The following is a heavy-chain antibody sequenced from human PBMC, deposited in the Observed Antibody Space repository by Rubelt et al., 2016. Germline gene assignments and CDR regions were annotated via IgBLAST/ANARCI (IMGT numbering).Heavy chain of an antibody. J-gene: IGHJ6*02. D-gene: IGHD3-9*01. Sequence: QVQLVQSGAEVKKPGASVKVSCKASGYTFTSYAMHWVRQAPGQRLEWMGWINAGNGNTKYSQQFQGRVTLTVETAASTTYMRSSSLGSEDTAMYYCASSGFDYAVLTGYYTYYGMDVWGQGTTVTVSS. CDR2: INAGNGNT. CDR1: GYTFTSYA. CDR3: ASSGFDYAVLTGYYTYYGMDV. V-gene: IGHV1-3*01.